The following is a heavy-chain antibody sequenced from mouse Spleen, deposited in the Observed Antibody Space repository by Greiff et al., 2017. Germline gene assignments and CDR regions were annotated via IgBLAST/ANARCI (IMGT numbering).Heavy chain of an antibody. J-gene: IGHJ2*01. D-gene: IGHD1-1*02. V-gene: IGHV5-17*01. Sequence: EVHLVESGGGLVKPGGSLKLSCAASGFTFSDYGMHWVRQAPEKGLEWVAYISSGSSTIYYADTVKGRFTISRDNAKNTLFLQMTSLRSEDTAMYYCARNLGGNFDYWGQGTTLTVSS. CDR1: GFTFSDYG. CDR2: ISSGSSTI. CDR3: ARNLGGNFDY.